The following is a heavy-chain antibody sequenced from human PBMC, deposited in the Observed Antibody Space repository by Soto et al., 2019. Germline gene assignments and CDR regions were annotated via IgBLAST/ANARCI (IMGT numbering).Heavy chain of an antibody. J-gene: IGHJ4*02. CDR2: IYWDDDK. D-gene: IGHD6-19*01. Sequence: SGPTLVNPPQTLTLTCTFSGFSLSTSGVGVGWIRQPPGKALEWLALIYWDDDKRYSPSLKSRLTITKDTSKNQVVLTMTNMDPVDTATYYCARIGVAGMGFDYWGQGTLVTVSS. V-gene: IGHV2-5*02. CDR3: ARIGVAGMGFDY. CDR1: GFSLSTSGVG.